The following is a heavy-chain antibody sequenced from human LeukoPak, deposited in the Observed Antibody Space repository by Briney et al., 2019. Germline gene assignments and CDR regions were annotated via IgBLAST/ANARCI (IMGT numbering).Heavy chain of an antibody. CDR1: GGSISSGGYY. CDR3: ARVSSSSRKQVYYYYMDV. V-gene: IGHV4-30-2*01. D-gene: IGHD6-6*01. Sequence: KPSQTLSLTCTVSGGSISSGGYYWSWIRQPPGKGLEWIGYIYHSGSTYYNPSLKSRVTISVDRSKNQFSLKLSSVTAADTAVYYCARVSSSSRKQVYYYYMDVWGKGTTVTVSS. CDR2: IYHSGST. J-gene: IGHJ6*03.